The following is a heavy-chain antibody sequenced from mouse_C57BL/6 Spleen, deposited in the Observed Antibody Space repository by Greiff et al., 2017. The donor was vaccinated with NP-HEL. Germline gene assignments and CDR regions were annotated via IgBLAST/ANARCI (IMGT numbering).Heavy chain of an antibody. CDR2: IRSKSSNYAT. CDR1: GFTFNTYA. CDR3: VRDDGNYWDYAMDY. Sequence: EVQGVESGGGLVQPKGSLKLSCAASGFTFNTYAMHWVRQAPGKGLEWVARIRSKSSNYATYYADSVKDRFTISRDDSQSMLYLQMNNLKTDDTAMYYCVRDDGNYWDYAMDYWGQGTSVTVSS. D-gene: IGHD2-1*01. V-gene: IGHV10-3*01. J-gene: IGHJ4*01.